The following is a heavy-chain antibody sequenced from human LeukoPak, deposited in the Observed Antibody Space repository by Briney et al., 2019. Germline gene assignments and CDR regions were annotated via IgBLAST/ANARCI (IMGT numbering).Heavy chain of an antibody. J-gene: IGHJ3*02. CDR3: ARVEWELLQDAFDI. Sequence: PGGSLRLSCAASGFTFDAYGMSWVRQAPGQGLEWVSGINWNGGSTGYADSVKGRFTISRDNAKNSLYLQMNSLRAEDTALYYCARVEWELLQDAFDIWGQGTMVTVSS. CDR1: GFTFDAYG. CDR2: INWNGGST. D-gene: IGHD1-26*01. V-gene: IGHV3-20*04.